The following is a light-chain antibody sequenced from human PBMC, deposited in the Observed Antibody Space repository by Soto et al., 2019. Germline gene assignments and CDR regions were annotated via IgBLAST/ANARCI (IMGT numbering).Light chain of an antibody. CDR2: EDS. Sequence: ALTQPASVSGSPGQSITISCTGTSSDVGNYNLVSWYQQHPGKAPKLMIYEDSKRPSGVSNRFSGSKSGSTASLTISGLQAEDEADYYCCSYAGSGTYVFGTGTKVTVL. V-gene: IGLV2-23*01. J-gene: IGLJ1*01. CDR1: SSDVGNYNL. CDR3: CSYAGSGTYV.